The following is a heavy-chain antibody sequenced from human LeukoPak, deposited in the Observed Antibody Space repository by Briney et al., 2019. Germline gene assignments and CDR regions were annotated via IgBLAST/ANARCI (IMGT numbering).Heavy chain of an antibody. CDR1: GFTFSTYW. J-gene: IGHJ4*02. Sequence: GGSLRISCAASGFTFSTYWMTWVRQAPGKGLEWVANIKPSGTETYYGDPVKGRFTISRDNAKNLLYLQMSSLRAEDTAVYSCGRFGDEAGIDNWGQGTLVTVSS. CDR2: IKPSGTET. V-gene: IGHV3-7*01. D-gene: IGHD3-10*01. CDR3: GRFGDEAGIDN.